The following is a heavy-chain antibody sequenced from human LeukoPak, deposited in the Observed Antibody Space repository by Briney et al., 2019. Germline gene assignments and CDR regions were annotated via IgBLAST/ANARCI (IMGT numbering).Heavy chain of an antibody. D-gene: IGHD6-13*01. CDR2: ISGGGGTT. J-gene: IGHJ4*02. CDR1: GFTFSSYA. CDR3: ARPYSTTWYAFDY. V-gene: IGHV3-23*01. Sequence: PGGSLRLSCAASGFTFSSYAMSWVRQAPGKGLEWVSAISGGGGTTYYADSVKGRFTISRDNSKDTLYLQMNSLSGDDTATYYCARPYSTTWYAFDYWGQGTLVTVSS.